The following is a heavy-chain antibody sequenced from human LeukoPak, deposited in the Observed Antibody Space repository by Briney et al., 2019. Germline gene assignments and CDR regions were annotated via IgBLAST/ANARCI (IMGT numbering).Heavy chain of an antibody. D-gene: IGHD5-24*01. CDR3: ARARGDGYNYSDS. Sequence: QAGGSLRLSCAASGFTFSTYGMYWVRQAPGKGLEWVAIIWYDGSNKYYGDSVKGRFTVSRDNSKNTLYLQMNSLRAEDTAVYYCARARGDGYNYSDSWGQGTLVTVSS. CDR2: IWYDGSNK. J-gene: IGHJ4*02. CDR1: GFTFSTYG. V-gene: IGHV3-33*01.